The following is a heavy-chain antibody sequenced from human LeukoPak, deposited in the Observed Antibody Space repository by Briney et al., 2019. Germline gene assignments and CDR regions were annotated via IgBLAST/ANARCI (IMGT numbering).Heavy chain of an antibody. CDR2: IGTAGDT. CDR1: GFTFSSYD. D-gene: IGHD3-10*01. J-gene: IGHJ4*02. Sequence: GGSLRLSCAASGFTFSSYDMHWVRQATGKGLEWVSAIGTAGDTYYPGSVKGRFSISRDNSKNTLYLQMNSLRAEDTAVYHCAKGDRMLTIRGYFDYWGQGTLVTVSS. CDR3: AKGDRMLTIRGYFDY. V-gene: IGHV3-13*01.